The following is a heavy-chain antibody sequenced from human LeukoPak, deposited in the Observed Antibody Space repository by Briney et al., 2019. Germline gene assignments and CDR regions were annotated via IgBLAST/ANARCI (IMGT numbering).Heavy chain of an antibody. CDR3: AREASGTSGSSWWPFDY. D-gene: IGHD6-13*01. V-gene: IGHV1-69*13. CDR2: IIPIFGTA. CDR1: GGTFSSYA. J-gene: IGHJ4*02. Sequence: GASVKVSCKASGGTFSSYAISWVRQAPGQGLEWMGGIIPIFGTANYAQKFQGRVTITADESTSTAYMELSSLRSEDTAVYYCAREASGTSGSSWWPFDYWGQGTLVTVSS.